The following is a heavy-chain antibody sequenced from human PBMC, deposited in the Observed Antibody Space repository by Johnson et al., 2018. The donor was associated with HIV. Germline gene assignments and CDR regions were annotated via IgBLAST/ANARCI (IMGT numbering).Heavy chain of an antibody. CDR2: IKPDGGEK. J-gene: IGHJ3*02. D-gene: IGHD3-9*01. Sequence: EVQVLESGGGLVQPGGSLRLSCAASGFTFSSSWMSWVRQAPGKGLEWLADIKPDGGEKFYVDSVKGRITISRDNSKNTLYLQMNSLRAEDTAVYYCTTTLFQYYEILTDKAAFDIWGQGTMVTVSS. CDR1: GFTFSSSW. V-gene: IGHV3-7*05. CDR3: TTTLFQYYEILTDKAAFDI.